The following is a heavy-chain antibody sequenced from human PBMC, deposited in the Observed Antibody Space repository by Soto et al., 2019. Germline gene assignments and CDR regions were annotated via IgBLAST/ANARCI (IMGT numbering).Heavy chain of an antibody. CDR1: GFIFSHYA. Sequence: EVQLLESGGGLEQPGGSLKLSCAASGFIFSHYAMTWVRQAPGKGLEWVSTVSGSAGDSDYADSVKGRFTISRDNSKNTLYLLMNSLRAEDTAIYYCAKAFDGSGYYSTKLSFDYWGQGTLVTVSS. V-gene: IGHV3-23*01. CDR2: VSGSAGDS. CDR3: AKAFDGSGYYSTKLSFDY. D-gene: IGHD3-22*01. J-gene: IGHJ4*02.